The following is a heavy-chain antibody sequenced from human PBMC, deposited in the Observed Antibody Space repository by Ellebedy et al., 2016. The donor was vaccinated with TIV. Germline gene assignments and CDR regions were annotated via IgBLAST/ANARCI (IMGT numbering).Heavy chain of an antibody. D-gene: IGHD3-16*02. V-gene: IGHV1-3*04. CDR3: ARDQGDDYVWGSYLDY. Sequence: AASVKVSCKASGYTFTNHAMHWVRQAPGQRLEWMGWINTDNANTRYSQKFQGRVTMTTDTSTSTAYMELRSLRSDDTAVYYCARDQGDDYVWGSYLDYWGQGTLVTVSS. CDR1: GYTFTNHA. CDR2: INTDNANT. J-gene: IGHJ4*02.